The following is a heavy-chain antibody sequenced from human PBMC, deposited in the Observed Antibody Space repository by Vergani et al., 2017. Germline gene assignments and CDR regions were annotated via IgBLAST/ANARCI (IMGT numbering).Heavy chain of an antibody. J-gene: IGHJ4*02. CDR3: AGGYCSGGSCYSVSGDY. CDR1: GYTFTSYD. D-gene: IGHD2-15*01. CDR2: MNPNSGNT. Sequence: QVQLVQSGAEVKKPGASVKVSCKASGYTFTSYDINWVRQATGQGLEWMGWMNPNSGNTGYAQKFQGRVTMTRNTSISTAYMELSSLRSEDTAVYYCAGGYCSGGSCYSVSGDYWGQGTLVTVSS. V-gene: IGHV1-8*01.